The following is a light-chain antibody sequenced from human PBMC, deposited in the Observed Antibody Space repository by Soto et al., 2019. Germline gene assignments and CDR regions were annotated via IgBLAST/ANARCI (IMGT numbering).Light chain of an antibody. CDR1: QSISNW. Sequence: DIQMTQSPSILSASAGDRVTITCRASQSISNWLAWYQQKPGKAPKLLIYDASTLESGVPSRFSGSGSGTEFTLTISSLQPDDFATYSCQHYNVYYMYTFGQGPRWIS. V-gene: IGKV1-5*01. CDR2: DAS. CDR3: QHYNVYYMYT. J-gene: IGKJ2*01.